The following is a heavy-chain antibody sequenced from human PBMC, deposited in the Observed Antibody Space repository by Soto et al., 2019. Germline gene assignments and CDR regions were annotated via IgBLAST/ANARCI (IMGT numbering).Heavy chain of an antibody. V-gene: IGHV3-21*01. J-gene: IGHJ3*02. CDR2: ISSSSSYI. Sequence: EVQLVESGGGLVKPGGSLRLSCAASGFTFSSYSMNWVRQAPGKGLEWVSSISSSSSYIYYADSVKGRFTISRDNAKNSLYLQMNSLRAEDTAVYYCARDDFDWPEEFDAFDIWGQGTMVTVSS. D-gene: IGHD3-9*01. CDR3: ARDDFDWPEEFDAFDI. CDR1: GFTFSSYS.